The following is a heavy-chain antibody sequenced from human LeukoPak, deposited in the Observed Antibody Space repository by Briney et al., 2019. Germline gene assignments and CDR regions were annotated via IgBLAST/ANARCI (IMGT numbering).Heavy chain of an antibody. CDR3: ARDSPGNWFDP. V-gene: IGHV4-4*07. CDR2: IYTSGST. Sequence: NASETLLLTCTDPGGSISSYYWSWIRQPAGKVLEWIGRIYTSGSTNYNPSLKSRVTMSVDTSKNQFSLKLSSVTAADTAVYYCARDSPGNWFDPWGQGTLVTVSS. J-gene: IGHJ5*02. CDR1: GGSISSYY.